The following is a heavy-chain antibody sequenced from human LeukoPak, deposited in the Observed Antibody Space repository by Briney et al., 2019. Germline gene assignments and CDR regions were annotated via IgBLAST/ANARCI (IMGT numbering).Heavy chain of an antibody. CDR3: ARAPYYYDSSATPHFDY. V-gene: IGHV1-2*06. Sequence: ASVKASCKASGYTFTGYYMHWVRQAPGQGLEWMGRINPNSGGTNYAQKFQGRVTMTRDTSISTAYMELSRLRSDDTAVYYCARAPYYYDSSATPHFDYWGQGTLVTVSS. CDR2: INPNSGGT. D-gene: IGHD3-22*01. J-gene: IGHJ4*02. CDR1: GYTFTGYY.